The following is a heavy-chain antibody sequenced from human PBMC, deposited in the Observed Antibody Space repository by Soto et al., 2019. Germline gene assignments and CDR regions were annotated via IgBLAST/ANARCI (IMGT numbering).Heavy chain of an antibody. Sequence: QVHLQQSGPGLVKPSETLSLTCAVSGGSIISADSYWFWIRKHPGKGLEWIGYIAYSGDTYYNPSLRSRVTISAETAENKCSLTLKSVTAADTAVYFCARDFERSAIAPGGRGTSVTVSS. V-gene: IGHV4-31*11. J-gene: IGHJ5*02. D-gene: IGHD3-9*01. CDR2: IAYSGDT. CDR1: GGSIISADSY. CDR3: ARDFERSAIAP.